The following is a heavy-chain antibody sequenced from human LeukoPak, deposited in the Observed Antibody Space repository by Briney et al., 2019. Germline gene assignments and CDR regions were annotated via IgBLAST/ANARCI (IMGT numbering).Heavy chain of an antibody. CDR2: IYYSGST. Sequence: PSETLSLTCTVSGGSISSYYWSWIRQPPGKGLEWIGYIYYSGSTNYNPSLKSRVTISVDTSKNQFSLKLSSVTAADTAVYYCARVPLYGRYWYFDLWGRGTLVTVSS. J-gene: IGHJ2*01. V-gene: IGHV4-59*01. CDR3: ARVPLYGRYWYFDL. D-gene: IGHD2/OR15-2a*01. CDR1: GGSISSYY.